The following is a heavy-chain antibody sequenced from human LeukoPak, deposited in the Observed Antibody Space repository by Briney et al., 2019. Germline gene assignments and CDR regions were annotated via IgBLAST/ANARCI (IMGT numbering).Heavy chain of an antibody. J-gene: IGHJ4*02. CDR2: LHSSGNT. D-gene: IGHD6-13*01. V-gene: IGHV4-4*07. CDR3: ARDPFRSSFES. Sequence: SETLSLTCTVSGDSMNTYHWAWIRQPAGKGLEWIGRLHSSGNTNFNPSLKSRVSISVDRSKKQFSLEMTPATAADTAVYFCARDPFRSSFESWGQGILVTVSS. CDR1: GDSMNTYH.